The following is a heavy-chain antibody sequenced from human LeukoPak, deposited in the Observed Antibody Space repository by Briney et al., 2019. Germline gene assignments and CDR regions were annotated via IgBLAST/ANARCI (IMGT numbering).Heavy chain of an antibody. Sequence: TGGSLRLSCAASGFTFSSYSMNWVRQAPGKGLEWVSSISRSSSYIYYADSVKGRFTISRDNSKNTLYLQMNSLRAEDTAVYYCARGRSSRDNWFDPWGQGTLVTVSS. V-gene: IGHV3-21*01. CDR1: GFTFSSYS. D-gene: IGHD6-13*01. CDR2: ISRSSSYI. CDR3: ARGRSSRDNWFDP. J-gene: IGHJ5*02.